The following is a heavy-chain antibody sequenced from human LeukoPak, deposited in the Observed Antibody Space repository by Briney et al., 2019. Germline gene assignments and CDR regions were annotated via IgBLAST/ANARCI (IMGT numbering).Heavy chain of an antibody. CDR1: GGSISSSSYY. V-gene: IGHV4-39*01. CDR2: IYYSGST. D-gene: IGHD6-13*01. Sequence: SETLSLTCTVSGGSISSSSYYWGWIRQPPGKGLEWIGSIYYSGSTYYNPSLKSRVTISVDTSKNQFSLKLSSVTAADTAVYYCARLIAAAEGFDPWAREPWSPSPQ. CDR3: ARLIAAAEGFDP. J-gene: IGHJ5*02.